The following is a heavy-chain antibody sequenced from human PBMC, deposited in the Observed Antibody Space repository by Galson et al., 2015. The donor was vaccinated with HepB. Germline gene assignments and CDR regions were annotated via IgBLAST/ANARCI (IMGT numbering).Heavy chain of an antibody. CDR3: AKDLAWGFDP. CDR1: GFTFSSYG. D-gene: IGHD7-27*01. J-gene: IGHJ5*02. CDR2: ISYDGSNK. Sequence: SLRLSCAASGFTFSSYGMHWVRQAPGKGLKWVAVISYDGSNKYYADSVKGRFTISRDNSKNTLYLQMNSLRAEDTAVYYCAKDLAWGFDPWGQGTLVTVSS. V-gene: IGHV3-30*18.